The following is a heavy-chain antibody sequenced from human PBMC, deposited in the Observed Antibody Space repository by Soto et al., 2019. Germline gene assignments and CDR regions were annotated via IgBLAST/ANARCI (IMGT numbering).Heavy chain of an antibody. CDR2: IFESGAT. D-gene: IGHD1-7*01. V-gene: IGHV4-4*02. Sequence: QVQLQESGPGLVKPSGTLSLTCAVSGGSISSSSWWTWVRQSPGKGLEWIGEIFESGATNYNPSLKSRLTMSVDKSKNQFSLSLSSLTAADTAVYFCTTSHAGELNTWGQGTVVTVSS. CDR3: TTSHAGELNT. CDR1: GGSISSSSW. J-gene: IGHJ5*02.